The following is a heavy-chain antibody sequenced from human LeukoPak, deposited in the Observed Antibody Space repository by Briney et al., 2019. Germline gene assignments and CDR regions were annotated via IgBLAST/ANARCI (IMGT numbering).Heavy chain of an antibody. V-gene: IGHV3-11*04. CDR3: ARSRPSGTTNWFDP. CDR2: ISSSGSTI. D-gene: IGHD1-1*01. J-gene: IGHJ5*02. CDR1: GFTFSDYY. Sequence: GGSLRLSCAASGFTFSDYYMSWIRQAPGKGLEWVSYISSSGSTIYYADSVKGRFTISRDNAKNSLYLQMNSLRAEDTAVYYCARSRPSGTTNWFDPWGQGTLVTVSS.